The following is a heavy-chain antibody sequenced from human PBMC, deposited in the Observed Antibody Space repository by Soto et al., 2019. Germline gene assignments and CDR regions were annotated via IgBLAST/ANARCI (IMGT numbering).Heavy chain of an antibody. CDR3: AREKMGSFVVVVAATSPLEAFDI. CDR1: GYTFTSYG. J-gene: IGHJ3*02. CDR2: ISAYNGNT. V-gene: IGHV1-18*01. Sequence: QVQLVQSGAEVKKPGASVKVSCKASGYTFTSYGISWVRQAPGQGLEWMGWISAYNGNTNYAQKLQGRVTMTTDTSTITADMELRSLRSDDTAVYYCAREKMGSFVVVVAATSPLEAFDIWGHGTMVTVSS. D-gene: IGHD2-15*01.